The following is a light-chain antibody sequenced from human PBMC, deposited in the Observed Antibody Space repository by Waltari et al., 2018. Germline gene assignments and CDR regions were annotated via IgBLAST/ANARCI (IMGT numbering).Light chain of an antibody. V-gene: IGKV3-15*01. J-gene: IGKJ1*01. Sequence: IVMTQSPATLSVSPGERATLSCRASQTVGNTLAWFQQKPGQAPRLLIYGASTRATGVPARFTGSGSGTDFTLTISSLQSEDFAVYYCHQYYTWPRTFGQGTKVDIK. CDR3: HQYYTWPRT. CDR2: GAS. CDR1: QTVGNT.